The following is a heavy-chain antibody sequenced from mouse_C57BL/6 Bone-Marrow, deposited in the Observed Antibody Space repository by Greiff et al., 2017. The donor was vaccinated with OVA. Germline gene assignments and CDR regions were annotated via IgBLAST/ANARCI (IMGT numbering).Heavy chain of an antibody. Sequence: EVMLVESGGGLVQPGGSLKLSCAASGFTFSDYYMYWVRQTPEKRLEWVAYISNGGGSTYYPDTVKGRFTISRDNAKNTLYLQMSRLKSEDTAMYYCARHGSTMVTTRGPWFAYWGQGTLVTVSA. D-gene: IGHD2-2*01. CDR2: ISNGGGST. CDR1: GFTFSDYY. CDR3: ARHGSTMVTTRGPWFAY. J-gene: IGHJ3*01. V-gene: IGHV5-12*01.